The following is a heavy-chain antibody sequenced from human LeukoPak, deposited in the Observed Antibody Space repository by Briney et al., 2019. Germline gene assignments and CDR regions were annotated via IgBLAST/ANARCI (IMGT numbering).Heavy chain of an antibody. CDR1: GYTLTSYG. J-gene: IGHJ4*02. D-gene: IGHD6-19*01. CDR2: ISAYNGNT. Sequence: ASVKVSCKASGYTLTSYGISWVRQAPGQGLEWMGWISAYNGNTNYAQKLQGRVTMTTDTSTSTAYMELRSLRSDDTAVYYCARGTQWLVIYYFDYWGQGTLVTVSS. V-gene: IGHV1-18*01. CDR3: ARGTQWLVIYYFDY.